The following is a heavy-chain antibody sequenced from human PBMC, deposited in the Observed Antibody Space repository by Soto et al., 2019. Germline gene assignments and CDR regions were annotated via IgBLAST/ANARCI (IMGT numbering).Heavy chain of an antibody. CDR1: GSSISSTNC. V-gene: IGHV4-4*02. Sequence: SETLSLTCVLSGSSISSTNCWTWVRQTPRRVLERIREVYHTGSTKYYPSLKNRVTISLDKSNNQLSLNLKFVTAADTAVYYCASLPPRIVVVVLPIPSWGQGTRVTVSS. CDR2: VYHTGST. J-gene: IGHJ4*02. CDR3: ASLPPRIVVVVLPIPS. D-gene: IGHD2-15*01.